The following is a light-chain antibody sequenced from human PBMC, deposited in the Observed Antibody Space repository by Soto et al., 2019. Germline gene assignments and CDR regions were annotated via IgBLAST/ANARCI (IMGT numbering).Light chain of an antibody. CDR2: GAS. CDR1: QSVSIA. V-gene: IGKV3-15*01. Sequence: EIVMTQSPATLTVSPGERATLSCRASQSVSIALAWYQQTPGQAPRLLIYGASTRATGIPVRFSGSASGTEFTLTISSLQSEDFTVYYCQQYNKWPLTFGQGTKVEIK. J-gene: IGKJ1*01. CDR3: QQYNKWPLT.